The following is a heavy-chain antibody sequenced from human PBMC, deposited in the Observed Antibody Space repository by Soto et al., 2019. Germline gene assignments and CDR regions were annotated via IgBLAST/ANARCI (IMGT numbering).Heavy chain of an antibody. CDR1: GGSISSSNW. CDR3: ARAVAPYFGTWFDP. CDR2: MYHSGST. D-gene: IGHD3-10*01. J-gene: IGHJ5*02. V-gene: IGHV4-4*02. Sequence: SETLSLTCAVSGGSISSSNWWSWVRQPPGKGLEWIGEMYHSGSTNYNPSLKSRVTISVDESKNQFSLKLNSVTAADTAVYYCARAVAPYFGTWFDPWGQGTLVTVSS.